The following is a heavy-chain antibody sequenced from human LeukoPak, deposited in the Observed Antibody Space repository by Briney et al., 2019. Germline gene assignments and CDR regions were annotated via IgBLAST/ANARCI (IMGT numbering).Heavy chain of an antibody. J-gene: IGHJ4*02. V-gene: IGHV4-59*08. CDR2: IYYSGST. CDR3: ARHGYSGRRYSGSHGIDY. D-gene: IGHD1-26*01. CDR1: GGSISSYY. Sequence: PSETLSLTCTVSGGSISSYYWSWIRQPPGKGLEWIGYIYYSGSTNYNPSLKSRVTISVDTSKNQFSLKLSSVTAADTAVYYCARHGYSGRRYSGSHGIDYWGQGTLVTVSS.